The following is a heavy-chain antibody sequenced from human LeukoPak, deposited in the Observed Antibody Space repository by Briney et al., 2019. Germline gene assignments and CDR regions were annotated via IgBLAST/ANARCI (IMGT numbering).Heavy chain of an antibody. Sequence: PGGSLRLSCAASGFIFSNYAMTYARLTPGRGREWVSAISGSGGTTYYAHSVKAQFTSYKDSCTNKLYLHLSSLRAEDTAIYYCARGGSVFAYFFDYWGQGTLVTVSS. CDR2: ISGSGGTT. J-gene: IGHJ4*02. V-gene: IGHV3-23*01. D-gene: IGHD3-10*01. CDR1: GFIFSNYA. CDR3: ARGGSVFAYFFDY.